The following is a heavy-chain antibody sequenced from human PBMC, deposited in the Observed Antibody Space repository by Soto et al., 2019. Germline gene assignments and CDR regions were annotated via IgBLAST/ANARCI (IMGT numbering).Heavy chain of an antibody. CDR3: AREVGGSYSYFDY. D-gene: IGHD1-26*01. CDR1: GYTFTGYY. CDR2: INPNTGGT. V-gene: IGHV1-2*02. Sequence: ASVKVSFKASGYTFTGYYIHWVRQAPGQGLEWMGWINPNTGGTNYAQKFQGRVTMTRDTSFSTAYMELRALRSDDTAVYYCAREVGGSYSYFDYWGQGTLVTVSS. J-gene: IGHJ4*02.